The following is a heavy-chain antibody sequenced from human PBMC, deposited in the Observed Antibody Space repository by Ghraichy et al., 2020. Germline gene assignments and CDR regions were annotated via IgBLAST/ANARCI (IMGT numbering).Heavy chain of an antibody. CDR2: IYYSGST. J-gene: IGHJ4*02. CDR3: ARVGAYSTNRIPYFDY. V-gene: IGHV4-59*01. CDR1: GGSISSYY. D-gene: IGHD6-13*01. Sequence: SQTLSLTCTVSGGSISSYYWSWIRQPPGKGLEWIGYIYYSGSTNYNPSLKSRVTISVDTSKNQFSLKLSSVTAADTAVYYCARVGAYSTNRIPYFDYWGQGTLVTVSS.